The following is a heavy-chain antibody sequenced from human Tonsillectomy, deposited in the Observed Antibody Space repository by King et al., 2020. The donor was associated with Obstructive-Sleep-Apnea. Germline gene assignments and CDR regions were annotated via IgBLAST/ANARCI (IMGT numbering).Heavy chain of an antibody. Sequence: QLQESGPGLVKPSETLSLTCTVSGGSISSSSYYWGWIRPPPGKGLEWIGSIYYSGSTYYNPSLKSRVTISVDTSKNQFSLKLSSVTAADTAVYYCAGDTASPYGDYGWYFDLWGRGTLVTVSS. V-gene: IGHV4-39*07. J-gene: IGHJ2*01. D-gene: IGHD4-17*01. CDR3: AGDTASPYGDYGWYFDL. CDR2: IYYSGST. CDR1: GGSISSSSYY.